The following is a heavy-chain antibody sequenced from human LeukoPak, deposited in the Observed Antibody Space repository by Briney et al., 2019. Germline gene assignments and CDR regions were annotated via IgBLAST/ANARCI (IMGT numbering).Heavy chain of an antibody. J-gene: IGHJ5*02. Sequence: ASVKVSCKASGYTFTGYYMHWVRQAPGQGLEWMGWINPNSGGTNYAQKFQGRVTMTRDTSISTAYMELSRLRSDDTAVYYCARGNVVVAASWFDPWGQGTLVTVSS. CDR2: INPNSGGT. CDR1: GYTFTGYY. V-gene: IGHV1-2*02. D-gene: IGHD2-15*01. CDR3: ARGNVVVAASWFDP.